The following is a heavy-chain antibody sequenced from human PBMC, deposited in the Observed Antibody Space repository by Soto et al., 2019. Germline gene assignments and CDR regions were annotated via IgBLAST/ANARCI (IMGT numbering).Heavy chain of an antibody. D-gene: IGHD2-15*01. J-gene: IGHJ5*02. CDR2: INHSGST. V-gene: IGHV4-34*01. CDR3: ARGHLVRIVVVVAATRWFDP. CDR1: GGSFSGYY. Sequence: PSETLSLTCAVYGGSFSGYYWSWIRQPPGKGLEWIGEINHSGSTNYNPSLKSRVTISVDTSKNQFSLKLSSVTAADTAVYYCARGHLVRIVVVVAATRWFDPWGQGTLVTVSS.